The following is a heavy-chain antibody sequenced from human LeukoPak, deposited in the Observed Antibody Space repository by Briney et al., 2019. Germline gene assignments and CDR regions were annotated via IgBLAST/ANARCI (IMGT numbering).Heavy chain of an antibody. CDR1: GFTFSSCS. CDR2: ISSSSSYI. Sequence: PGGSLRLSCAASGFTFSSCSMNWVRQAPGKGLEWVSSISSSSSYIYYADSVEGRFTISRDNAKNSLYLQMNSLRAEDTAVYYCARGVQLWEYDYWGQGTLVTVSS. D-gene: IGHD5-18*01. V-gene: IGHV3-21*01. CDR3: ARGVQLWEYDY. J-gene: IGHJ4*02.